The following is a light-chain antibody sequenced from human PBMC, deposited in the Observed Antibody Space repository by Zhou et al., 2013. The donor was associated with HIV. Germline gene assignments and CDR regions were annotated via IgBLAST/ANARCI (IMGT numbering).Light chain of an antibody. CDR3: LQLGSV. CDR2: GAS. V-gene: IGKV3-20*01. Sequence: EIVLTQSPGTLSLSPGERATLSCRASQSVSSSYLAWYQQRPGQAPRLLIYGASSRAAGIPDRFSGSGSGTDFTLTISRLEPEDSAVYFCLQLGSVFGQGTKLE. CDR1: QSVSSSY. J-gene: IGKJ2*01.